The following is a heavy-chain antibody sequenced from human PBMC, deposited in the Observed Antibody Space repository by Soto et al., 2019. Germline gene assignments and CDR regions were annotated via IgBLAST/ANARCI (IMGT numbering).Heavy chain of an antibody. CDR3: ARAGVRCRNHPCYYYYGMDV. J-gene: IGHJ6*02. V-gene: IGHV3-30-3*01. D-gene: IGHD4-17*01. CDR1: GFTFSSYA. Sequence: QVQLVESGGGVVQPGRSLRLSCAASGFTFSSYAMQWVRQAPGKGLERVAVISYAGSNKYYADSVTGRFTLSRDNAKNTLSLQMHNLRAEDTAVYYCARAGVRCRNHPCYYYYGMDVWGQGTTVTVSS. CDR2: ISYAGSNK.